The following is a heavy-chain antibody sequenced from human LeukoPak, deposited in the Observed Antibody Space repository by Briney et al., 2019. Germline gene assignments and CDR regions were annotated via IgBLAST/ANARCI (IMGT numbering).Heavy chain of an antibody. CDR1: GYTFTSYG. V-gene: IGHV1-18*01. CDR2: ISAYNGNT. CDR3: ARDRVYDYVWGSYRPLDY. Sequence: ASVKVSCKASGYTFTSYGISWVRQAPGQGVEGMGWISAYNGNTNYAQKLQGRVTMTTDTSTSTAYMELRSLRSDDTAVYYCARDRVYDYVWGSYRPLDYWGQGTLVTVSS. D-gene: IGHD3-16*02. J-gene: IGHJ4*02.